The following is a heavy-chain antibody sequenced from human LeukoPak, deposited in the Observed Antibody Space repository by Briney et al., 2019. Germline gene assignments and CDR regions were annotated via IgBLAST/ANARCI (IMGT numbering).Heavy chain of an antibody. J-gene: IGHJ5*02. CDR3: ARSGIQLWFHGWFDP. V-gene: IGHV4-39*07. Sequence: PSETLSLTCTVSGGSISSSTYYWGWIRQPPGKGLEWIGSIYYSGSTYYNPSLKSRVTMSVDTSKNQFSLKLGSVTAADTAVYYCARSGIQLWFHGWFDPWGQGTLVTVSS. CDR1: GGSISSSTYY. CDR2: IYYSGST. D-gene: IGHD5-18*01.